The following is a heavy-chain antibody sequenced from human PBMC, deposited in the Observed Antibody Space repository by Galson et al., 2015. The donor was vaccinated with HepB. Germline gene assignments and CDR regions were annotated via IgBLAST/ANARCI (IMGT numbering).Heavy chain of an antibody. CDR2: ISAYNGNT. V-gene: IGHV1-18*01. J-gene: IGHJ5*02. D-gene: IGHD1-26*01. Sequence: SVKVSCKASGYTFTSYGISWVRQAPGQGLEWMGWISAYNGNTNYAQKLQGRVTMTTDTSTSTAYMELRSLRSDDTAVYYCARDRRIVGATIWRGAHRGNWFDPWGQGTLVTVSS. CDR3: ARDRRIVGATIWRGAHRGNWFDP. CDR1: GYTFTSYG.